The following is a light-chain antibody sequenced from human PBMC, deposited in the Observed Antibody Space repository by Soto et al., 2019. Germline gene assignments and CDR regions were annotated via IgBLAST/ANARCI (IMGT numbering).Light chain of an antibody. Sequence: DIVLTQSPGTLSLSPGERATLSCRASQTITSNNFAWYQQKPGQAPRLLIYGASSRATGIPDRFSGSGSGTDFTLTISRLAPEDFAVYFCQQYSDPTWTFGQGTRVQI. J-gene: IGKJ1*01. CDR3: QQYSDPTWT. V-gene: IGKV3-20*01. CDR1: QTITSNN. CDR2: GAS.